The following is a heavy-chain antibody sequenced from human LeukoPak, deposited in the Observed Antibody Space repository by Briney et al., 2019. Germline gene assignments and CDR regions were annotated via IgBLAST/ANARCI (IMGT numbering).Heavy chain of an antibody. CDR3: ARDLYSTTGGFWFDP. CDR2: IYYSGST. CDR1: GGSISSSSYY. J-gene: IGHJ5*02. D-gene: IGHD6-13*01. V-gene: IGHV4-39*07. Sequence: SETLSLTCTVSGGSISSSSYYWGWIRQPPGKGLEWIGSIYYSGSTYYNPSLKSRVAISVDTFKNQFSLKLSSVTAADTAVYYCARDLYSTTGGFWFDPWGQGTLVTVSS.